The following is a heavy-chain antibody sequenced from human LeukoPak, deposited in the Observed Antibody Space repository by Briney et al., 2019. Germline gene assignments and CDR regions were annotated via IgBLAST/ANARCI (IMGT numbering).Heavy chain of an antibody. CDR3: AREDYGGDGGY. Sequence: GGSLRLSCAASGFTFSGSWMYWVRQAPGKGLVWVSRINSDGSSTSYADSVKGRFTISRDNAKNTLYLQMNSLRAEDTAVYYCAREDYGGDGGYWGQGTLVTVSS. V-gene: IGHV3-74*01. CDR2: INSDGSST. J-gene: IGHJ4*02. D-gene: IGHD4-23*01. CDR1: GFTFSGSW.